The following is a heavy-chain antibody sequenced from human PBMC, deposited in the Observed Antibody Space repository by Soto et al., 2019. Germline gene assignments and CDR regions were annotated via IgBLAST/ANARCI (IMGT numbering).Heavy chain of an antibody. Sequence: QVQLVESGGGVVQPGRSLRLSCAASGFTFSSYGMHWVRQAPGKGLEWVAVIWYDGSNKYYADSVKGRFTISRDNSKNTLYLQMNRLRAEGTAVYYWGREGGGSSGEPTLGGYDYYGMDVW. D-gene: IGHD2-15*01. V-gene: IGHV3-33*01. CDR3: GREGGGSSGEPTLGGYDYYGMDV. J-gene: IGHJ6*01. CDR2: IWYDGSNK. CDR1: GFTFSSYG.